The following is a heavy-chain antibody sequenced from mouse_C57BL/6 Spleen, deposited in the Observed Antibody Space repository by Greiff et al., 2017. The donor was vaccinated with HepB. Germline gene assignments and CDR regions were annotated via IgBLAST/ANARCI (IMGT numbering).Heavy chain of an antibody. Sequence: VQLKQSGAELVKPGASVKISCKASGYAFSSYWMNWVKQRPGKGLEWIGQIYPGDGDTNYNGKFKGKATLTADKSSSTAYMQLSSLTSEDSAVYFCARDMVTTAYYYAMDYWGQETSVTVSS. J-gene: IGHJ4*01. V-gene: IGHV1-80*01. CDR1: GYAFSSYW. CDR3: ARDMVTTAYYYAMDY. D-gene: IGHD2-1*01. CDR2: IYPGDGDT.